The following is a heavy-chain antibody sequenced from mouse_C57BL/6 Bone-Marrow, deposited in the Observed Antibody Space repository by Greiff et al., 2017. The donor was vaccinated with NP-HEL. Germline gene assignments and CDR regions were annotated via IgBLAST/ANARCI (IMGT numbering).Heavy chain of an antibody. D-gene: IGHD2-3*01. J-gene: IGHJ4*01. CDR3: AKEGGIYDGYPYAMDY. Sequence: EVKLQESGPELVKPGASVKMSCKASGYTFTDYNMHWVKQSHGKSLEWIGYINPNNGGTSYNQKFKGKATLTVNKSSSTAYMELRSLTSEDSAVYYCAKEGGIYDGYPYAMDYWGQGTSVTVSS. CDR1: GYTFTDYN. CDR2: INPNNGGT. V-gene: IGHV1-22*01.